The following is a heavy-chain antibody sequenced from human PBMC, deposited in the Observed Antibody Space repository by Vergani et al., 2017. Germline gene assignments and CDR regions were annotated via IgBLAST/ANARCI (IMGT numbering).Heavy chain of an antibody. V-gene: IGHV4-59*01. CDR1: GGPISSYY. CDR3: ARGRDGYYDSSGYYPPFFDY. J-gene: IGHJ4*02. Sequence: QVQLQESGPGLVKPSETLSLTCTVPGGPISSYYWSWIRQPPGKGLEWIGYIYYSGSTNYNPSLKSRVTISVDTSKNQFSLKLSSVTAADTAVYYCARGRDGYYDSSGYYPPFFDYWGQGTLVTVSS. D-gene: IGHD3-22*01. CDR2: IYYSGST.